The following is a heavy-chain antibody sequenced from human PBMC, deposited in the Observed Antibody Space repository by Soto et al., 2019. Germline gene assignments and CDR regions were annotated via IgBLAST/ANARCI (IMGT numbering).Heavy chain of an antibody. J-gene: IGHJ6*02. CDR1: GGSFSGYY. CDR2: INHSGST. V-gene: IGHV4-34*01. CDR3: ASSAGHPGDFFYYNGMDV. D-gene: IGHD3-10*01. Sequence: SETLSLTCAVYGGSFSGYYWSWIRQPPGKGLEWIGEINHSGSTNYNPSLKSRVTISVDTSKNQFSLKLSSVTAADTAVYYCASSAGHPGDFFYYNGMDVWGQGTTVTVSS.